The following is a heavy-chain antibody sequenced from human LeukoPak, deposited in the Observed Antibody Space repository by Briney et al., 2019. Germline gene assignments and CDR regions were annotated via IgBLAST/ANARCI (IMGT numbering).Heavy chain of an antibody. Sequence: GGSLRLSCAASGFTFYDYGMSWVRQAPGQGLEWVSGINWNGGSTGYADSVKGRFTISRDSAKNSLYLQMNSLRAEDTALYYCARGDGSWGGSGDYYYYMDVWGKGTTVTVSS. CDR1: GFTFYDYG. J-gene: IGHJ6*03. CDR2: INWNGGST. V-gene: IGHV3-20*04. CDR3: ARGDGSWGGSGDYYYYMDV. D-gene: IGHD2-15*01.